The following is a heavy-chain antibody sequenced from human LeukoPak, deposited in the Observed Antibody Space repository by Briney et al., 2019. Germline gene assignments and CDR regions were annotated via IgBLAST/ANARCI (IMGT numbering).Heavy chain of an antibody. J-gene: IGHJ4*02. Sequence: ASVKVSCKASGGTFSSYAISWVRQAPGQGLEWMGGIIPIFGTANYAQKFQGRVTITADESTSTAYMELSSLRSEDTAVYYCARGPHGYSGYDALGYWGQGTLVTVSS. CDR2: IIPIFGTA. CDR1: GGTFSSYA. D-gene: IGHD5-12*01. V-gene: IGHV1-69*13. CDR3: ARGPHGYSGYDALGY.